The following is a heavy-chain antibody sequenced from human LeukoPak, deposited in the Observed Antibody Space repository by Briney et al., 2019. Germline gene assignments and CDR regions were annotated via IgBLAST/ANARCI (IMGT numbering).Heavy chain of an antibody. CDR1: GDSVSSNSAA. D-gene: IGHD5-12*01. Sequence: SQTLSLTCAISGDSVSSNSAAWNWIRQSPSRGLEWLGRTYYRSKWYNDYAVSVKSRITINPDTSKNQFSLQLNSVTPEDTAVYYCARGMIVATIFPHQENFDYWGQGTLVTVSS. CDR3: ARGMIVATIFPHQENFDY. V-gene: IGHV6-1*01. J-gene: IGHJ4*02. CDR2: TYYRSKWYN.